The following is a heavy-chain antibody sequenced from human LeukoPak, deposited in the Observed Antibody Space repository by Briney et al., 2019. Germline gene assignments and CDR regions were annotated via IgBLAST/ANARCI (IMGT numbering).Heavy chain of an antibody. V-gene: IGHV4-59*01. Sequence: SETLSLTCSVSDDSITIYYWTWIRQPPGKGLEWIGYIDHTGTTNYNPSLNSRVTISRDTSKNHFSLQLSSVTAADTAVYYCARTGDGYNYYNYYYMDVWGKGTTVTVTS. CDR1: DDSITIYY. D-gene: IGHD5-24*01. CDR2: IDHTGTT. CDR3: ARTGDGYNYYNYYYMDV. J-gene: IGHJ6*03.